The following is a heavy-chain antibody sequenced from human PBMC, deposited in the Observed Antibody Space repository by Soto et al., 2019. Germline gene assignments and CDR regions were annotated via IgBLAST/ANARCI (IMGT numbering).Heavy chain of an antibody. CDR1: GGTFSSYA. CDR2: IIPIFGTA. CDR3: AIRGSGYDFWSGSEGSFDY. V-gene: IGHV1-69*01. J-gene: IGHJ4*01. D-gene: IGHD3-3*01. Sequence: QVQLVQSGAEVKKPGSSVKVSCKASGGTFSSYAISWVRQAPGQGLEWMGGIIPIFGTANYAQKFQGRVTITADESTSTAYMELSSLRSEDTAVYHCAIRGSGYDFWSGSEGSFDYWGHGTLVTVSS.